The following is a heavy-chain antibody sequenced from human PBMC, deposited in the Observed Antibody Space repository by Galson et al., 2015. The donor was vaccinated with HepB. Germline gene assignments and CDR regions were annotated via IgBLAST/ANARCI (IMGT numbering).Heavy chain of an antibody. J-gene: IGHJ4*02. V-gene: IGHV3-53*01. CDR2: TYSIGNT. CDR3: GTCSRGWSHRLDY. CDR1: GFSVSGNY. Sequence: SLRLSCAASGFSVSGNYMSWVRQAPGKGLEWVSVTYSIGNTYYADSVKGRFTSNRDNSKNTLYLQMSSLRVEDTAIYYCGTCSRGWSHRLDYWGQGILVTVSS. D-gene: IGHD6-19*01.